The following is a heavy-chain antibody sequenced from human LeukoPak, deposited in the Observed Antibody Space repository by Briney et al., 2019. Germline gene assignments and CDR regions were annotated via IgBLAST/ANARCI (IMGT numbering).Heavy chain of an antibody. D-gene: IGHD3-10*01. CDR1: VFTFSSYA. J-gene: IGHJ4*02. Sequence: QTGGSLRLSCAASVFTFSSYAMSWVRQAPGKGVEWVSAISGSGGSTYYADSVKGRFSISRDNSKNTLYLQMNSLRAEDTAVYYCAKVQMVRGVIIRTFYYFDYWGQGTLVTVSS. V-gene: IGHV3-23*01. CDR2: ISGSGGST. CDR3: AKVQMVRGVIIRTFYYFDY.